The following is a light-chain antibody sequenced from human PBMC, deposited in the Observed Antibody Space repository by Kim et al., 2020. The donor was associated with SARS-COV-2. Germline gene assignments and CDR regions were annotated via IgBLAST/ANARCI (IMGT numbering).Light chain of an antibody. J-gene: IGLJ3*02. CDR3: CSYAGSYTWV. V-gene: IGLV2-11*01. Sequence: QSALTQPRSVSGSPGQSVTISCTGTSSDVGGYNYGSWYQQHPGKAPKLMIYDVSKRPSGVPDRFSGSKSGNTASLTISGLQAEDEADYYCCSYAGSYTWVYGGGTQLTV. CDR1: SSDVGGYNY. CDR2: DVS.